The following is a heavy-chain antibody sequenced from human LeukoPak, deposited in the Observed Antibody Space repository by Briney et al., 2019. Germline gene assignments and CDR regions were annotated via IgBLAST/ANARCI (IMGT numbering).Heavy chain of an antibody. CDR2: INHSGST. Sequence: PSETLSLTCAVYGGSFSGYYWSWIRQPPGKGLEWIGEINHSGSTNYNPSLKSRVTISVDTSKNQFSLKLSSVTAADTAVYYCARVGRLRFLDYWGQGTLVTVSS. V-gene: IGHV4-34*01. D-gene: IGHD3-3*01. CDR1: GGSFSGYY. CDR3: ARVGRLRFLDY. J-gene: IGHJ4*02.